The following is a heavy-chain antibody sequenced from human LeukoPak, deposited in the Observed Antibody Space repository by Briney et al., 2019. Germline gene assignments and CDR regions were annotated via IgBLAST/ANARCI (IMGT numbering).Heavy chain of an antibody. CDR1: GGSISSGSYY. CDR2: INTSGRT. V-gene: IGHV4-61*02. J-gene: IGHJ3*02. CDR3: ARVRGSSGYYPSDAFDI. Sequence: SETLSLTCTVSGGSISSGSYYWSWIRQPAGKGLEWIGRINTSGRTDYNPSLKSRVTISVDTSKNQFSLKLSSVTAADTAVYYCARVRGSSGYYPSDAFDIWGQGTMVTVSS. D-gene: IGHD3-22*01.